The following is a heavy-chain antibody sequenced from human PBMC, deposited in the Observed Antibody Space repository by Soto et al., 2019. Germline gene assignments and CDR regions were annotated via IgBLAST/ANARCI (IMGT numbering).Heavy chain of an antibody. CDR3: ARDRETVRRDYYYYGMDV. CDR1: GGTFSSYA. D-gene: IGHD3-10*01. V-gene: IGHV1-69*06. CDR2: IIPIFGTA. Sequence: QMQLVQSGAEVKKPGSSVKVSCKASGGTFSSYAISWVRQAPGQGLEWMGGIIPIFGTANYAQKFQGRVTITADKSTSTAYMELSSLRSEDTAVYYCARDRETVRRDYYYYGMDVWGQGTTVTVSS. J-gene: IGHJ6*02.